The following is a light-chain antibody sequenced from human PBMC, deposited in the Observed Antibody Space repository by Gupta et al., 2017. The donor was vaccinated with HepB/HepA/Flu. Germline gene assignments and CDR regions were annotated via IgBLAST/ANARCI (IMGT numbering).Light chain of an antibody. Sequence: DIQMTQSPSSLSASVGDRVTITCRASQNINRYLSWYQQKPGKAPKLLIYTASTEKSGVTSMFRSGVSIKDFTITSNRQQHDDFAYYIQQQSCSSFTFGGGTKVEI. CDR1: QNINRY. J-gene: IGKJ4*01. V-gene: IGKV1-39*01. CDR2: TAS. CDR3: QQSCSSFT.